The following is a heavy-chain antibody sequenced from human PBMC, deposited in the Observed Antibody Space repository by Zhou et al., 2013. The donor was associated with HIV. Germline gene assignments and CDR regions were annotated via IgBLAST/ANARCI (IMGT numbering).Heavy chain of an antibody. CDR2: MNPHSGNI. Sequence: QVQLVQSGAEVKKPGSSVKVSCKASGGSFSNFAINWVRQAPGQGLEWMGWMNPHSGNIGYGQKFQGRVTMTRDTSISTAYMELSSVRSEDTAIYYCARAYSSRYNDYYYYYGMDVWGQGTTVIVSS. D-gene: IGHD6-13*01. J-gene: IGHJ6*02. CDR1: GGSFSNFA. V-gene: IGHV1-8*02. CDR3: ARAYSSRYNDYYYYYGMDV.